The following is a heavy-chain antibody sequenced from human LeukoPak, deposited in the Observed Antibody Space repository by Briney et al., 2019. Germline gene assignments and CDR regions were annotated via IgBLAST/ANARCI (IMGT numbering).Heavy chain of an antibody. D-gene: IGHD3-10*01. CDR2: INHSGST. Sequence: PSETLSLTCAVYGGSFSGYYWSWIRQPPGKGLEWIGEINHSGSTNYNPSLKSRVTISVDTSKDQFSLKLSSVTAADTAVYYCARGYGEDPIDYWGQGTLVTVSS. CDR1: GGSFSGYY. V-gene: IGHV4-34*01. J-gene: IGHJ4*02. CDR3: ARGYGEDPIDY.